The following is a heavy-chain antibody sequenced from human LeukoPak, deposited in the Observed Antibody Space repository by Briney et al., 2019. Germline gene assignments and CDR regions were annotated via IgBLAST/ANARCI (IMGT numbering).Heavy chain of an antibody. CDR1: GFTFSSFG. D-gene: IGHD1-26*01. J-gene: IGHJ4*02. V-gene: IGHV3-33*01. CDR2: VWYDGSNK. CDR3: ARIFNSGSYSFDY. Sequence: GGSLRLSCAASGFTFSSFGIHWVRQAPGKGLEWVAIVWYDGSNKYYADSVKGRFTISRDNSKNALYLQMNSLRAEDTAVYYCARIFNSGSYSFDYWGQGTLVTVSS.